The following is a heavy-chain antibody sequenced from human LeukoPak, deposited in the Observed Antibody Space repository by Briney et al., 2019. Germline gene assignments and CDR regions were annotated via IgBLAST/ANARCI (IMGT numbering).Heavy chain of an antibody. CDR2: INPGDTNT. D-gene: IGHD1-1*01. CDR3: ARPRRAERDEDF. V-gene: IGHV5-51*01. Sequence: GESLKISCKGSGYSFTSYWIGWVRQMPGKGLEWMGMINPGDTNTAYSPSFQGQVTISADRSISTAYLQWSSLKASDTAMYYCARPRRAERDEDFWGQGTLVTVSS. CDR1: GYSFTSYW. J-gene: IGHJ4*02.